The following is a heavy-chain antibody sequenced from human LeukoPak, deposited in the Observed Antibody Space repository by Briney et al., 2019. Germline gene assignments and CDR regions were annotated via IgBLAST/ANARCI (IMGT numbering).Heavy chain of an antibody. CDR1: GGSLSSGDYY. CDR3: ARVRAARHTEVDY. D-gene: IGHD6-6*01. J-gene: IGHJ4*02. Sequence: PSQTLSLTCTVSGGSLSSGDYYRSWIRQPPGKGLEWIGYIYYSGSTYYNPSLKSRVTISVDTSKNQFSLKLSSVTAADTAVYYCARVRAARHTEVDYWGQGTLVTVSS. CDR2: IYYSGST. V-gene: IGHV4-30-4*08.